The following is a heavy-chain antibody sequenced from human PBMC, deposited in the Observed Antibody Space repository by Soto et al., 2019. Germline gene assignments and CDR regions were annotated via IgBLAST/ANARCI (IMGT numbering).Heavy chain of an antibody. CDR1: GFTFSSYG. CDR3: AKDKVTTEPHYYYGMDV. J-gene: IGHJ6*02. CDR2: ISYDGSNK. V-gene: IGHV3-30*18. D-gene: IGHD4-4*01. Sequence: GGSLRLSCAASGFTFSSYGMHWVRQAPGKGLEWVAVISYDGSNKYYADSVKGRFTISRDNSKNTLYLQMNSLRAEDTAVYYCAKDKVTTEPHYYYGMDVWGQGTTVTVSS.